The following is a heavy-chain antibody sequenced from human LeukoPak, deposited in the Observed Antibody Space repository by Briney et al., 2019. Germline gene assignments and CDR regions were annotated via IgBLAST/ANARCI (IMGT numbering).Heavy chain of an antibody. CDR2: INPNSGGT. V-gene: IGHV1-2*02. CDR1: GYTFTGYY. D-gene: IGHD2-2*01. Sequence: ASVKVSCKVSGYTFTGYYMHWVRQAPGQGLEWMGWINPNSGGTNYAQKFQGRVTMTRDTSISTAYMELSRLRSDDTAVYYCARDGPSCSSTSCFPYYYYGMDVWGQGTTVTVSS. J-gene: IGHJ6*02. CDR3: ARDGPSCSSTSCFPYYYYGMDV.